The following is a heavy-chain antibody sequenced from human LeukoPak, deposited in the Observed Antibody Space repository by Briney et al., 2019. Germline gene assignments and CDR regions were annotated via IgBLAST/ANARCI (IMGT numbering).Heavy chain of an antibody. Sequence: SETLSLTCTVSGGSISSYYWSWIRQPPGKGLEWIGYIYCSGSTNYNPSLKSRVTISVDTSKNQFSLKLSSVTAADTAVYYCATDWGRDAFDIWGQGTMVTVSS. V-gene: IGHV4-59*08. J-gene: IGHJ3*02. D-gene: IGHD7-27*01. CDR1: GGSISSYY. CDR2: IYCSGST. CDR3: ATDWGRDAFDI.